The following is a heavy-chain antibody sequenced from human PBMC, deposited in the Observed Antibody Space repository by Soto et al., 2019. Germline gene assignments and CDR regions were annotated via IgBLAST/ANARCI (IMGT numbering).Heavy chain of an antibody. V-gene: IGHV3-15*01. CDR1: GFTFSNAW. D-gene: IGHD6-19*01. CDR3: TAAQWLTRRPFDY. Sequence: PGGSLRLSCAASGFTFSNAWMSWVRQAPGKGLEWVGRIKSKTDGGTTDYAAPVKGRFAISRDDSKNTLYLQMNSLKTEDTAVYYCTAAQWLTRRPFDYWGQGTLITVSS. CDR2: IKSKTDGGTT. J-gene: IGHJ4*02.